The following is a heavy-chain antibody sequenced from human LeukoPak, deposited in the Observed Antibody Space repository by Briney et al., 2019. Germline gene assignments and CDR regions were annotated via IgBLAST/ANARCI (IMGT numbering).Heavy chain of an antibody. D-gene: IGHD2-15*01. J-gene: IGHJ4*02. V-gene: IGHV3-48*03. CDR1: GFTFSSYE. Sequence: GGSLRLSCAGSGFTFSSYEINWVRQAPGKGLEWVSYINSRGSPIYYADSVKGRFTISRDNAKNSVYLQMNSLRAEDTAVYYCARDYCSGVTCYDGYWGQGTLVTVSS. CDR2: INSRGSPI. CDR3: ARDYCSGVTCYDGY.